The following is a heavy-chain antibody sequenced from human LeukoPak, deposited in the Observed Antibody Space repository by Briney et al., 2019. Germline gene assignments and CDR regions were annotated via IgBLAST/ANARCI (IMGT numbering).Heavy chain of an antibody. V-gene: IGHV3-23*01. CDR2: ISDSGGTT. J-gene: IGHJ4*02. D-gene: IGHD2-21*01. Sequence: AGGSLRLSCVVSGITFSSFAMSWVRQTPGKGPEWVSVISDSGGTTFYAESVRGRFTISRDNSKNTLYLLMNSLIPEDTAVYYCAREVISIPSYFDSWGQGTLVTVSS. CDR3: AREVISIPSYFDS. CDR1: GITFSSFA.